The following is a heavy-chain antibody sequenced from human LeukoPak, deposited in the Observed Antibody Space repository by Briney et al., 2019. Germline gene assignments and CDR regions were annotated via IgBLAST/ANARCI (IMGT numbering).Heavy chain of an antibody. V-gene: IGHV1-2*02. Sequence: ASVKVSCKASGCTFTEYYMHWLGPARARGRAGMGWINPNSGGTNYAQMFQGRVTMTRDTSISFAYIDVTALGPDDTRGHYRSRTPRLAAPENYWGQGTLVTVSS. CDR3: SRTPRLAAPENY. CDR2: INPNSGGT. J-gene: IGHJ4*02. CDR1: GCTFTEYY. D-gene: IGHD6-6*01.